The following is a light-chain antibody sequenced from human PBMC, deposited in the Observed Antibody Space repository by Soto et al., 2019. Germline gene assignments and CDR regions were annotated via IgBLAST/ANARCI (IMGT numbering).Light chain of an antibody. CDR1: QSLAYRDGNTY. CDR2: RVS. J-gene: IGKJ4*01. CDR3: MQGTHWPLT. Sequence: DVVMTQSPLSLPVTLGQPASISCRSSQSLAYRDGNTYLSWFQQRPGQSARRLIYRVSNRDSGVPDRFSGSGSGTDFTLKISRVEAEDVGVYYCMQGTHWPLTFGGGTRVEIK. V-gene: IGKV2-30*01.